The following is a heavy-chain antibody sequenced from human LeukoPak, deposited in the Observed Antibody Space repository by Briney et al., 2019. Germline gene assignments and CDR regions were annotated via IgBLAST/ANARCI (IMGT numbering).Heavy chain of an antibody. CDR1: GFTFSSYG. CDR2: ISGSGGST. D-gene: IGHD3-22*01. J-gene: IGHJ4*02. Sequence: GGSLRLSCAASGFTFSSYGMSWVRQAPGEGLEWVSAISGSGGSTYYADSVKGRYTISRDNSKNTLYLQMNSLRAEDTAVYSCAARPHYYDSSGYPDLFDYWGQGTLVTVSS. V-gene: IGHV3-23*01. CDR3: AARPHYYDSSGYPDLFDY.